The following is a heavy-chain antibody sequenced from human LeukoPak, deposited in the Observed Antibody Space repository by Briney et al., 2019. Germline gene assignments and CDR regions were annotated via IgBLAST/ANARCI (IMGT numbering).Heavy chain of an antibody. J-gene: IGHJ4*02. CDR1: GFTFSSYA. D-gene: IGHD3-22*01. Sequence: GGSLRLSCAASGFTFSSYALTWVRQAPGKGLEWVSAISGSGGSTYYADSVKGRFTISRDNSKNTLYLQMNSLRAEDTAVYYCAKDDLVSGYPRCSDYWGQGTLVTVSS. CDR2: ISGSGGST. CDR3: AKDDLVSGYPRCSDY. V-gene: IGHV3-23*01.